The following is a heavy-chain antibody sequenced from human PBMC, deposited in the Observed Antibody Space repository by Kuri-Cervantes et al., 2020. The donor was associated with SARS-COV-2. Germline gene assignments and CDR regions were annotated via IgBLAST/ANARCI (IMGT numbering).Heavy chain of an antibody. CDR1: GFTFTYYS. J-gene: IGHJ6*02. Sequence: LSLTCAASGFTFTYYSMNWVRQAPGEGLEWVSTISSSTSYIYYAESLKGRFTISRDNAKNSLYLQMTSLRAEDTAVYYCARTTYGDYYWYGMDVWGQGTTVTVSS. CDR3: ARTTYGDYYWYGMDV. CDR2: ISSSTSYI. D-gene: IGHD4-17*01. V-gene: IGHV3-21*01.